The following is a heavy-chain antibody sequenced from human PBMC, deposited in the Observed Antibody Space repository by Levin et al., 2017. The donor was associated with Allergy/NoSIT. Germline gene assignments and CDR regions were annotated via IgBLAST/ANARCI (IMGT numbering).Heavy chain of an antibody. CDR2: VYYSGST. J-gene: IGHJ4*02. CDR3: ASSYSGSLAVDY. V-gene: IGHV4-39*01. D-gene: IGHD6-13*01. CDR1: GGSITSSSYY. Sequence: SQTLSLTCSVSGGSITSSSYYWGWIRQPPGKGLEWIGSVYYSGSTYYNPSLKSRVTISVDTSKNQFSLKLSSVTAAATAVYYCASSYSGSLAVDYWGQGTLVTVST.